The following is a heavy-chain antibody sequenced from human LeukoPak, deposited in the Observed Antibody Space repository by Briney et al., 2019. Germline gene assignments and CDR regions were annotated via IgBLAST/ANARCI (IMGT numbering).Heavy chain of an antibody. Sequence: ASVTVSFKASGYTFTSYGISWVRQAPGQGLEWMGWISAYNGNTNYAQKLQGRVTMTTDTSTSTAYMELRSLRSDDTAVYYCARTTNDYFPYYYYYMDVWGKGTTVTVSS. D-gene: IGHD5-12*01. CDR1: GYTFTSYG. CDR3: ARTTNDYFPYYYYYMDV. V-gene: IGHV1-18*01. CDR2: ISAYNGNT. J-gene: IGHJ6*03.